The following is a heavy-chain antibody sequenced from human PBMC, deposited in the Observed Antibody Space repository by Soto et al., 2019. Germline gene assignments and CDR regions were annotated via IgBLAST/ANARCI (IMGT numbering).Heavy chain of an antibody. CDR3: ARGTPMVTPYYFDY. J-gene: IGHJ4*02. CDR2: IIPIFGTA. V-gene: IGHV1-69*13. CDR1: GGTFSSYA. D-gene: IGHD4-17*01. Sequence: ASVKVSCKASGGTFSSYAISWVRQAPGQGLEWMGGIIPIFGTANYAQKFQGRVTITADESTSTAYMELSNLRSEDTAVYYCARGTPMVTPYYFDYWGQGTLVTVSS.